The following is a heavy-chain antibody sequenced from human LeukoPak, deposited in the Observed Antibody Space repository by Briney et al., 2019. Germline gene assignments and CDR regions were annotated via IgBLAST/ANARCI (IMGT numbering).Heavy chain of an antibody. D-gene: IGHD6-13*01. J-gene: IGHJ4*02. CDR1: GGSFSGYY. Sequence: SETLSLTCAVYGGSFSGYYWSWIRQPPGKGLEWIGEINHSGSTNYNPSLKSRVTISVDTSKNQFSLKLSSVTAADTAVYYCARRGGKQQLVHRGQGTLVTVSS. CDR2: INHSGST. V-gene: IGHV4-34*01. CDR3: ARRGGKQQLVH.